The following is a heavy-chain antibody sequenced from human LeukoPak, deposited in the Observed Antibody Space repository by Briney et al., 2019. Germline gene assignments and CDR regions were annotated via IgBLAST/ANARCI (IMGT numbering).Heavy chain of an antibody. D-gene: IGHD5-18*01. V-gene: IGHV1-18*01. CDR1: GYTFITYG. CDR2: IDPYNGDT. CDR3: ARDKAPRYIYGLGL. J-gene: IGHJ1*01. Sequence: GASVNVSCRASGYTFITYGINWVRQAPGQGLEWMGWIDPYNGDTDYAQKVQGRVTMTKDTSTSTAYIELRSLRSDDTAVYYCARDKAPRYIYGLGLWGQGTLVSVSS.